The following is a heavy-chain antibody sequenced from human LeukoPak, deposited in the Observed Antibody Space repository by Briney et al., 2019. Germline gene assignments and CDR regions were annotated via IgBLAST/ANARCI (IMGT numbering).Heavy chain of an antibody. CDR3: SRWYFSGDTGFDY. Sequence: PGGSLKLSCAASGFTFSDSAMHWVRQASGKGLEWVGRIRSKADSYATAYAASVEGRFTISRDDSQNTAYLQMNSLKTEDTAVYYCSRWYFSGDTGFDYWGQGTLVTVSS. CDR2: IRSKADSYAT. CDR1: GFTFSDSA. D-gene: IGHD2-15*01. J-gene: IGHJ4*02. V-gene: IGHV3-73*01.